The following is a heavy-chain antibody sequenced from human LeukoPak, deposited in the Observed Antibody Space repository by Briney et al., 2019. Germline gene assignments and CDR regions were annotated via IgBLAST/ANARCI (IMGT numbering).Heavy chain of an antibody. J-gene: IGHJ4*02. Sequence: SETLSLTCTASGDSISGFYWSWIRQPAGQGLEWIGRINTSGSTNYKPSLKSRVTMSVDTSKNQFSLKLSPVTAADTAVYYCARDRSYGPDHWGQGTLVTVSS. CDR1: GDSISGFY. CDR2: INTSGST. D-gene: IGHD5-18*01. CDR3: ARDRSYGPDH. V-gene: IGHV4-4*07.